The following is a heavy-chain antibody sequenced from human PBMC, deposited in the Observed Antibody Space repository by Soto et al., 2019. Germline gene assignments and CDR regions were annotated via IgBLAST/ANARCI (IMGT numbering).Heavy chain of an antibody. D-gene: IGHD2-21*02. J-gene: IGHJ4*02. CDR1: GFTFSSYA. V-gene: IGHV3-30-3*01. CDR2: ISYDGSNK. CDR3: ARDRWVVVTAIPDY. Sequence: QVQLVESGGGVVQPGRSLRLSCAASGFTFSSYAMHWVRQAPGKGLEWVAVISYDGSNKYYADSVKGRFTISRDNSKNTLYLQMNSLRAEDTAVYYCARDRWVVVTAIPDYWGQGTLVTVSS.